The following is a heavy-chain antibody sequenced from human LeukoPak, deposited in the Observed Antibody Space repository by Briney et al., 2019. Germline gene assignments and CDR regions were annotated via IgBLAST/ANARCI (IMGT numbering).Heavy chain of an antibody. CDR3: ARDREGLAYFDY. J-gene: IGHJ4*02. D-gene: IGHD3/OR15-3a*01. CDR1: GYTFTGKF. Sequence: ASVKVSCKAPGYTFTGKFMHWVRQAPGQGLEWMGWIDPNSGGTDYAQKFRGRVTMTRDTSTSTAYMDLSRLILVDTAVYYCARDREGLAYFDYWGQGTLVTVSS. V-gene: IGHV1-2*02. CDR2: IDPNSGGT.